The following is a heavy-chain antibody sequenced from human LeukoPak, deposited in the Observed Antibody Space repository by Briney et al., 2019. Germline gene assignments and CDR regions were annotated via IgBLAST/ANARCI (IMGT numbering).Heavy chain of an antibody. D-gene: IGHD5-12*01. V-gene: IGHV4-61*02. Sequence: SETLSLTCTVSGGSISSGSYYWSWIRQPAGKGLEWIGRIYTSGSTNYNPSLKSRVTISVDTSKNQFSLKLSSVTAADTAVYYCAREGARYSGYDSWGQGALVTVSS. CDR1: GGSISSGSYY. J-gene: IGHJ4*02. CDR3: AREGARYSGYDS. CDR2: IYTSGST.